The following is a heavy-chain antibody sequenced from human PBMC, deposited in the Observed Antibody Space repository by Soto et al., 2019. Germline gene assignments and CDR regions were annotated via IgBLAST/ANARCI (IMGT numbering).Heavy chain of an antibody. D-gene: IGHD3-10*01. V-gene: IGHV4-31*03. CDR3: ARAQKPPRHYYGSGNWFDP. CDR2: IYYSGST. CDR1: GGSISSGGYY. Sequence: ASETLSLTCTVSGGSISSGGYYWSWIRQHPGKGLEWIGYIYYSGSTYYNPSLKSRVTISVDTSKNQFSLKLGSVTAADTAVYYCARAQKPPRHYYGSGNWFDPCGQGTLVTVSS. J-gene: IGHJ5*02.